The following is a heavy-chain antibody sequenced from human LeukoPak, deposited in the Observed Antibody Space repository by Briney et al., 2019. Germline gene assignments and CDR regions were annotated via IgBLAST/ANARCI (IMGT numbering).Heavy chain of an antibody. CDR1: GFTFSSYG. D-gene: IGHD5-18*01. CDR2: IRYGGSNK. V-gene: IGHV3-30*02. J-gene: IGHJ4*02. Sequence: GGSLRLSCAASGFTFSSYGMHWVRQAPGKGLEWMSFIRYGGSNKYYADSVKGRFTISRDNSKNTLYLQMNSLRAEDTAVYYCAKGYSYGFVYWGQGTLVTVSS. CDR3: AKGYSYGFVY.